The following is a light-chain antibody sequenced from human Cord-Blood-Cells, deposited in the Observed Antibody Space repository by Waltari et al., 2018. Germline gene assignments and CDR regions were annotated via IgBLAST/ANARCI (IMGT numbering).Light chain of an antibody. J-gene: IGLJ3*02. CDR2: GKN. CDR1: SLRSYY. V-gene: IGLV3-19*01. Sequence: SSALTQDPAVSVVLGQTVSMSCQGDSLRSYYASWYQQKPGQAPVLVIYGKNNRPSGIPDRFSGSSSGNTASLTITGAQAEDEADYYCNSRDSSGKVFGGGTKLTVL. CDR3: NSRDSSGKV.